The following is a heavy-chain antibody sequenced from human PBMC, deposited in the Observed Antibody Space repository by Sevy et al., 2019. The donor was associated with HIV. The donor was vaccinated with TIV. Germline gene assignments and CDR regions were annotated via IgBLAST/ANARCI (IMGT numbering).Heavy chain of an antibody. CDR2: IRSKAYGGTT. V-gene: IGHV3-49*03. CDR1: GFTFGDYA. CDR3: TRDRVTPEYYYDSSGYPFDY. D-gene: IGHD3-22*01. J-gene: IGHJ4*02. Sequence: GGSLRLSCTASGFTFGDYAMSWFRQAPGKGLEWVGFIRSKAYGGTTEYAASVKGRFTISRDDSKSIAYLQMNSLKTEDTAVYYCTRDRVTPEYYYDSSGYPFDYWGQGTLVTVSS.